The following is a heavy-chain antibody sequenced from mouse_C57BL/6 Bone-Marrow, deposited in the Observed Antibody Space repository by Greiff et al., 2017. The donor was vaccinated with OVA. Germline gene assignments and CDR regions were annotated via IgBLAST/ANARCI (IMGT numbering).Heavy chain of an antibody. Sequence: VKLVESGPGLVQPSQSLSITCTVSGFSLTSYGVHWVRQSPGKGLEWLGVIWRGGSTDYNAAFMSRLSITKDNSKSQVFLKMNSLQADDTAIYYCAKKEYGYDGFAYWGQGTLVTVSA. CDR2: IWRGGST. CDR3: AKKEYGYDGFAY. D-gene: IGHD2-2*01. CDR1: GFSLTSYG. V-gene: IGHV2-5*01. J-gene: IGHJ3*01.